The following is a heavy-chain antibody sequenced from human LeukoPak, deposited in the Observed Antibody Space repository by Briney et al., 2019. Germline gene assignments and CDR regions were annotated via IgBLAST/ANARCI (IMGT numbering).Heavy chain of an antibody. Sequence: SETLSLTCTVSGDSINRHYWSWVRQPPGKGLEWIAYMHYRGNANSNPSLKSRVTMSIDTSKRQVSLKLSSVTAADTAVYYCARDTESTESTGDSDEDYFDYWGQGTLVTVSS. CDR1: GDSINRHY. J-gene: IGHJ4*02. CDR3: ARDTESTESTGDSDEDYFDY. D-gene: IGHD4-17*01. CDR2: MHYRGNA. V-gene: IGHV4-59*11.